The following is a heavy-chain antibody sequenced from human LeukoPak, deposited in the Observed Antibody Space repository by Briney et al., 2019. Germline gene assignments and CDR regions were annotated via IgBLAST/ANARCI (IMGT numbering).Heavy chain of an antibody. J-gene: IGHJ4*02. Sequence: GGSLRLSCAASGFTFDDYGLHWVRQRPGKGLEWVSSISSSSSYIYYADSVKGRFTISRDNAKNSLYLQMSSLRVEDTAVYYCARDRGEGVLDYWGQGALVTVSS. CDR1: GFTFDDYG. CDR3: ARDRGEGVLDY. CDR2: ISSSSSYI. V-gene: IGHV3-21*01. D-gene: IGHD2-21*01.